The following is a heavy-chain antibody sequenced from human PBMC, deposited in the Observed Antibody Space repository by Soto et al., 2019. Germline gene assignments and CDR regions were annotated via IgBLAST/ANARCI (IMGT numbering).Heavy chain of an antibody. CDR3: ARARGTIMINPLSCMDV. CDR1: GFTFSSYS. CDR2: ISSSSSYI. J-gene: IGHJ6*02. V-gene: IGHV3-21*01. Sequence: EVQLVESGGGLVKPGGSLRLSCAASGFTFSSYSTNWVRQAPGKGLEWVSSISSSSSYIYYADSVKGRFTISRDNAKNSLYLQMNSLRAEDTAVYYCARARGTIMINPLSCMDVWGQGTTVTVSS. D-gene: IGHD3-16*01.